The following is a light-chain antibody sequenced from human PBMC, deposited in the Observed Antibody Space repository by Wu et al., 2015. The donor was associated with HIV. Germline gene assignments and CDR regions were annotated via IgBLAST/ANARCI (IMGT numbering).Light chain of an antibody. V-gene: IGKV1-9*01. Sequence: DIQLTQSPSFLSASVGDRVTITCRASQGISLFFRLVSNKNQGNAPKLLIYAASTLQSGVPSRFSGSGSGTEFTLTISSLQPDDFATYYCQQLNSYPLTFGGGTKVEIK. CDR3: QQLNSYPLT. CDR1: QGISLF. CDR2: AAS. J-gene: IGKJ4*01.